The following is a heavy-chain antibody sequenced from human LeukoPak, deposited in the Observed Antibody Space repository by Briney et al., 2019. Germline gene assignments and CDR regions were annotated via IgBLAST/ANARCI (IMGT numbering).Heavy chain of an antibody. J-gene: IGHJ4*02. CDR1: GFTFSSHA. Sequence: AGGSLRLSCAASGFTFSSHAMSWVRQAPGKGLEWVSAISGSGGSTYYADSVKGRFTISRDNSKNTLYLQMNSLRAEDTAVYYCAKADVDIVATNTFDYWGQGTLVTVSS. CDR3: AKADVDIVATNTFDY. CDR2: ISGSGGST. V-gene: IGHV3-23*01. D-gene: IGHD5-12*01.